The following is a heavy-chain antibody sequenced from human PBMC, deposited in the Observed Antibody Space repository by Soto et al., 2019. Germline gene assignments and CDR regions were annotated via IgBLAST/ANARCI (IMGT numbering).Heavy chain of an antibody. Sequence: ASVKVSCKASGYTFSNYAIHWVRQAPGQRLEWMGWINAGDGNTRYSQTFQGRVSITRDTYASTVYMELSRLRSEDTAAYYCAREYSSSSGFDFWGQGILVTVSS. CDR3: AREYSSSSGFDF. J-gene: IGHJ4*02. V-gene: IGHV1-3*01. D-gene: IGHD6-6*01. CDR2: INAGDGNT. CDR1: GYTFSNYA.